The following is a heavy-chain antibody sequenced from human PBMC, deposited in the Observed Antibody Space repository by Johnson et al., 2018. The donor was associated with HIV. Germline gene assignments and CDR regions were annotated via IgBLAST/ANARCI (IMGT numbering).Heavy chain of an antibody. CDR3: AKDIGYSSGLGNTGFEI. Sequence: VQLVESGGGLVQPGRSLTLSCAASGFTFNDYAMHWVRQAPGKGLEWVSGISWNSGNIGYADSVNGRFTISRDNAKNSLYLQMNSLRPEDTALYYCAKDIGYSSGLGNTGFEIWGLGTMVTVSS. V-gene: IGHV3-9*01. CDR1: GFTFNDYA. D-gene: IGHD6-19*01. CDR2: ISWNSGNI. J-gene: IGHJ3*02.